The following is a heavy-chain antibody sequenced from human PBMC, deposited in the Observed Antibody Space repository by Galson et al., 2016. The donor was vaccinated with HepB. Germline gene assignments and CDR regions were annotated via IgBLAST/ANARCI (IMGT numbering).Heavy chain of an antibody. Sequence: PSLKSRVTISVDSSRNLFSLKLSSVTAADTAVYYCARKVKQWLGKYYFDYWGQGTLVTVSS. J-gene: IGHJ4*02. V-gene: IGHV4-39*07. CDR3: ARKVKQWLGKYYFDY. D-gene: IGHD6-19*01.